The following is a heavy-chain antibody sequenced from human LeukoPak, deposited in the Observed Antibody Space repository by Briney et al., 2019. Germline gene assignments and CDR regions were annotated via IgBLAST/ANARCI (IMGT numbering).Heavy chain of an antibody. J-gene: IGHJ4*02. V-gene: IGHV3-23*01. CDR2: IFGSGGST. CDR1: GFTFSSYA. D-gene: IGHD1-26*01. Sequence: PGGSLRLSCAASGFTFSSYAMYWVRQAPGKGLEWVSGIFGSGGSTHYADSVKGRFTISRDNSKNTVYLQMNSLRAEDTAVYYCAKDVRSGSYSSFDYWGQGTLVTVSS. CDR3: AKDVRSGSYSSFDY.